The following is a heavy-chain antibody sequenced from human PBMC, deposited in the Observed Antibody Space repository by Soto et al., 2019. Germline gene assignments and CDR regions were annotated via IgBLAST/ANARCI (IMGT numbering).Heavy chain of an antibody. D-gene: IGHD3-22*01. Sequence: PXGSLRLSCAASGXTFSSYWIHGVRQAPGKGLELGAVIWYDGSNKYYADAVKCRFTISRDNSKTTLYLQMNRLRAEDTVVYYCAYPAPDYYDSSGYYATDAFDIWGQGTMGTVSS. J-gene: IGHJ3*02. CDR1: GXTFSSYW. CDR2: IWYDGSNK. CDR3: AYPAPDYYDSSGYYATDAFDI. V-gene: IGHV3-33*01.